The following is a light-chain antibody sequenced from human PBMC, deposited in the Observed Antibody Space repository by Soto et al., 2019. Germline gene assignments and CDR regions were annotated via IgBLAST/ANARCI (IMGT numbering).Light chain of an antibody. CDR1: QRVDDSH. J-gene: IGKJ5*01. Sequence: EIVFTQSPGTPSLSPGERATLSRRASQRVDDSHLAWYQLRPGQAPRLLIYGASTRATGIPDRFSGSGSGTDFSLTIRGLKPEDFAVYYCQQYRMSPNTFGQGTRLEIK. CDR3: QQYRMSPNT. V-gene: IGKV3-20*01. CDR2: GAS.